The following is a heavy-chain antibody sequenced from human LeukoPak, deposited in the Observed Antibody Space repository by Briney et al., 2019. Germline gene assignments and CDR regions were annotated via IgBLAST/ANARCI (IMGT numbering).Heavy chain of an antibody. Sequence: PGGYLRLSCAVSGLTFNNYAMSWVRQAPGKGLEWVSAISKSGDHTYYAASAKGRFTIYRDNSKNTQYLQMNSLRAEDTAVYYCAVSGYYYGTFDYWGQGTLVTVSS. CDR2: ISKSGDHT. V-gene: IGHV3-23*01. D-gene: IGHD3-22*01. CDR3: AVSGYYYGTFDY. CDR1: GLTFNNYA. J-gene: IGHJ4*02.